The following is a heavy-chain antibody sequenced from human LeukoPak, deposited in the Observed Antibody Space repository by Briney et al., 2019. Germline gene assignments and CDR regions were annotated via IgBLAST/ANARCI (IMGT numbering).Heavy chain of an antibody. J-gene: IGHJ4*02. D-gene: IGHD5-12*01. CDR1: GFTFSSYS. CDR2: ISSSSSYI. Sequence: GGSLRLFCAASGFTFSSYSMNWVRQAPGKGLEWVSSISSSSSYIYYADSVKGRFTISRDNAKNSLYLQMNSLRAEDTAVYYCARGLGANSGYDKTDYWGQGTLVTVSS. V-gene: IGHV3-21*01. CDR3: ARGLGANSGYDKTDY.